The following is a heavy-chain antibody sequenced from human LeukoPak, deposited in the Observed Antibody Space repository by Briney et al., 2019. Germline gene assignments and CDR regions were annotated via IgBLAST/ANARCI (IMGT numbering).Heavy chain of an antibody. CDR2: IRYDGSNK. CDR3: ARDLHYYYYMDV. CDR1: GFTFSSYG. V-gene: IGHV3-30*02. J-gene: IGHJ6*03. Sequence: GGSLRLSCAASGFTFSSYGMHWVRQAPGKGLEWVAFIRYDGSNKYYADSVKGRFTISRDNAKNSLYLQMNSLRAEDTAVYHCARDLHYYYYMDVWGKGTTVTVSS.